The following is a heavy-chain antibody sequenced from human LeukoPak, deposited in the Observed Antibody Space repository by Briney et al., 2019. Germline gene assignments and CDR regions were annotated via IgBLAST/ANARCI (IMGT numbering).Heavy chain of an antibody. J-gene: IGHJ4*02. V-gene: IGHV4-31*03. D-gene: IGHD5-24*01. CDR3: ARGRWLQKPSPRLEDY. CDR1: GGSISSGGYY. CDR2: IYYSGST. Sequence: SETLSLTCTVSGGSISSGGYYWSWIRQHPGQGLEWIVYIYYSGSTYYNPSLKSRVTISVDTSKNQFSLKLSSVTAADTAVYYCARGRWLQKPSPRLEDYWGQGTLVTVSS.